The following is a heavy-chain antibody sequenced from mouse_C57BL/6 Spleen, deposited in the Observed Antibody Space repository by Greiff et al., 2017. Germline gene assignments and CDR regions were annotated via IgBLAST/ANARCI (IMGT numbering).Heavy chain of an antibody. D-gene: IGHD2-1*01. CDR2: IDPSDSET. CDR1: GYTFTSYW. V-gene: IGHV1-52*01. Sequence: QVHVKQPGAELVRPGSSVKLSCKASGYTFTSYWMHWVKQRPIQGLEWIGNIDPSDSETHYNQKFKDKATLTVDKSSSTAYMQLSSLTSEDSAVYYCARGGNYPYYAMDYWGQGTSVTVSS. CDR3: ARGGNYPYYAMDY. J-gene: IGHJ4*01.